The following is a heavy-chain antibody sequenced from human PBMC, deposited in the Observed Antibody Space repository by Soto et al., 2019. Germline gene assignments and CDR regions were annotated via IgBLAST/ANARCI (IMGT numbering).Heavy chain of an antibody. D-gene: IGHD3-10*01. J-gene: IGHJ4*02. CDR3: ARGANGFGEPEYYFDY. CDR2: ISSSSSYI. V-gene: IGHV3-21*01. Sequence: GGSLRLSCAASGFTFISYSMNWVRQAPGKGLEWVSSISSSSSYIYHADSVKGRFTISRGNAKNSLYLQMNSLRAEDTAVYYCARGANGFGEPEYYFDYWGQGTLVTLSS. CDR1: GFTFISYS.